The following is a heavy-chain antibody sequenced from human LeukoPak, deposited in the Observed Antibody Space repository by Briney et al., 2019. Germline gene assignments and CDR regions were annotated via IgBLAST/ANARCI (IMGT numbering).Heavy chain of an antibody. CDR2: INHSGST. J-gene: IGHJ4*02. D-gene: IGHD2-2*01. V-gene: IGHV4-34*01. CDR3: ARGPYQLLSI. CDR1: GGSFSGYY. Sequence: SETLSLTCAVYGGSFSGYYWSWIRQPPGKGLEWIGEINHSGSTNYNPSLKSRVTISVDTSKNQFSLKLSSVTAADTAVYYCARGPYQLLSIWGQGTLVTVSS.